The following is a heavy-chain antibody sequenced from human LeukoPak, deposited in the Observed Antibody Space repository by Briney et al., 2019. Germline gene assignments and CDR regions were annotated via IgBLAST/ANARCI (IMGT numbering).Heavy chain of an antibody. Sequence: GGSLRLSRAASGFTFSDYFMTWIRQAPGKGLECVSYISGSGSHTDYADSVKGRFTISRDNAKNSLYLQMSSLRADDTATYYCAKPISGGLAVTADWFHPWAKEPWSSSPQ. J-gene: IGHJ5*01. CDR3: AKPISGGLAVTADWFHP. CDR1: GFTFSDYF. CDR2: ISGSGSHT. V-gene: IGHV3-11*03. D-gene: IGHD6-19*01.